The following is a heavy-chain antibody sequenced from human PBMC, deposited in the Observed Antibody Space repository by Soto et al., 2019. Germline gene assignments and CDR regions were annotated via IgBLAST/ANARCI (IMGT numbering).Heavy chain of an antibody. V-gene: IGHV3-21*01. CDR1: GLSFSTYS. D-gene: IGHD2-21*02. CDR3: AREETAWPLAYGLDV. Sequence: LRLSCAASGLSFSTYSMNWVRQAPGKGLEWVSSISTRGEVYYADSVKGRFTISRDNSKNSVSLQMNSLRGDDTAVYYCAREETAWPLAYGLDVWGQGTTVTVSS. J-gene: IGHJ6*02. CDR2: ISTRGEV.